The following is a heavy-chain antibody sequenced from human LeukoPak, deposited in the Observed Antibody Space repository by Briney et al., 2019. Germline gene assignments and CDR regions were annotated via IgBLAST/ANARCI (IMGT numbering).Heavy chain of an antibody. CDR3: ARHSSRWYDGGINWFDP. V-gene: IGHV3-30*04. D-gene: IGHD6-19*01. J-gene: IGHJ5*02. CDR1: GFTFSNYA. CDR2: VSYDGNAK. Sequence: GGSLRLSCAASGFTFSNYAMHWVRQAPDKGLEWMAIVSYDGNAKYYVDSVKGRFTISRDNSKNTLYLQMNSVRAEDTAVYYCARHSSRWYDGGINWFDPWGQGTLVTVSS.